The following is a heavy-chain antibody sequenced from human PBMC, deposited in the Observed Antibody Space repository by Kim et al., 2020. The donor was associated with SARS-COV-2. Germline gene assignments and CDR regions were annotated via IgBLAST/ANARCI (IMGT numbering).Heavy chain of an antibody. CDR3: ASDYYGSGSYRHYYGMDV. Sequence: TGRFTISRDNSKKTLYLQMNSLRAEDTAVYYCASDYYGSGSYRHYYGMDVWGQGTTVTVSS. V-gene: IGHV3-23*01. J-gene: IGHJ6*02. D-gene: IGHD3-10*01.